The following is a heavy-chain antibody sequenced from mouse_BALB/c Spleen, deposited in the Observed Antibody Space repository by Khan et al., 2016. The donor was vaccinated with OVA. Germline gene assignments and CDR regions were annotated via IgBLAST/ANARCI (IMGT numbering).Heavy chain of an antibody. CDR2: IWSDGST. Sequence: VQLQESGPGLVAPSQSPSITCTISGFSLTNYGIHWVRQPPGKGLEWLVVIWSDGSTTYNSTLKSRLSITKDNSKSQVFLKMNSLQIDDTAMYYCARQPYYHYYVLDYWGQGTSVTVSS. D-gene: IGHD2-10*01. CDR1: GFSLTNYG. CDR3: ARQPYYHYYVLDY. J-gene: IGHJ4*01. V-gene: IGHV2-6-1*01.